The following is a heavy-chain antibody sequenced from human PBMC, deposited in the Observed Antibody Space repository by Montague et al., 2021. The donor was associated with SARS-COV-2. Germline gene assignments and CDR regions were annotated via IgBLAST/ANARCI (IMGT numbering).Heavy chain of an antibody. J-gene: IGHJ5*02. Sequence: SETLSLTCTVSGGSISSSSYYWSWIRQPPGKGLEWIGSIYYSGSTYYNPSLKSRVTISVDTSKNQFSLKLSSVTATDTAVYYCARHLVYCSSSRWYEGRFDLWGQGTLVTVSS. V-gene: IGHV4-39*01. D-gene: IGHD2-2*01. CDR1: GGSISSSSYY. CDR2: IYYSGST. CDR3: ARHLVYCSSSRWYEGRFDL.